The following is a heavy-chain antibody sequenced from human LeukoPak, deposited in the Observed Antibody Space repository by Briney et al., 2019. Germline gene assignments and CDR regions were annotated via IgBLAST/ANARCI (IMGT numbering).Heavy chain of an antibody. D-gene: IGHD1-26*01. Sequence: GGSLRLSCAASGFTFSTYNMNWVRQAPGKGVEWVSFISSGSEIIYYADSVKGRFTVFRDNAKLQMNSQRDEDKAVYYCARKPAGIGDYLGQGTLVTVSS. CDR3: ARKPAGIGDY. CDR2: ISSGSEII. V-gene: IGHV3-48*02. J-gene: IGHJ4*02. CDR1: GFTFSTYN.